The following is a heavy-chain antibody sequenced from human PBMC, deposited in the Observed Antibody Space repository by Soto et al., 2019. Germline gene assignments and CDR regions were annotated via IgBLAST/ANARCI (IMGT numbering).Heavy chain of an antibody. CDR1: GFTFSDYY. V-gene: IGHV3-11*01. D-gene: IGHD3-3*01. Sequence: QVQLVESGGGLVKPGGSLRLSCAASGFTFSDYYMSWIRQAPGKGLEWVSYISSSGSTIYYADSVKGRFTISRVNAKNSLYLQLISLRAEDTAVYYCARVERGITIFGVVIPPFDYWGQGTLVTVSS. CDR3: ARVERGITIFGVVIPPFDY. CDR2: ISSSGSTI. J-gene: IGHJ4*02.